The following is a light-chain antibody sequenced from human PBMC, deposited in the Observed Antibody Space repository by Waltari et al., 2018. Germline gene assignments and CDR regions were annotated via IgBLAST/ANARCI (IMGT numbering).Light chain of an antibody. Sequence: EVVLTQSPATLSLYPGERATLSCRASQSVSTYLAWYQQRPGQAPRPLIYDASNRAAGIPARFSSSGSGTDFTLTISSLEPEDFAVYYCQQRSNWPPFTFGGGTKVEIK. V-gene: IGKV3-11*01. CDR1: QSVSTY. CDR3: QQRSNWPPFT. CDR2: DAS. J-gene: IGKJ4*01.